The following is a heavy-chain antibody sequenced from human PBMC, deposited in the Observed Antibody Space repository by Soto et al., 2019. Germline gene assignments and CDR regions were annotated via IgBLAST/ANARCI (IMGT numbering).Heavy chain of an antibody. D-gene: IGHD1-26*01. Sequence: QVQLVESGGGVVQPGRSLRLSCAASGFTFSSYGMHWVRQAPGKGLEWVAVIWYDGSNKYYADSVKGRFTISRDNSKNTLYLQMNSLRAEDTAVYYCARENGGSYAWGGYYFDYWGQGTLVTVSS. V-gene: IGHV3-33*01. J-gene: IGHJ4*02. CDR1: GFTFSSYG. CDR2: IWYDGSNK. CDR3: ARENGGSYAWGGYYFDY.